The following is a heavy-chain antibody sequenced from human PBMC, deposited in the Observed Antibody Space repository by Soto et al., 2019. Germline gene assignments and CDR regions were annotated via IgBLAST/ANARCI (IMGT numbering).Heavy chain of an antibody. D-gene: IGHD6-6*01. J-gene: IGHJ6*02. CDR1: GYIFTSYW. CDR2: IYPGDSDT. V-gene: IGHV5-51*01. Sequence: GESLKISCNGSGYIFTSYWIGWVRQMPGKGLEWMGIIYPGDSDTRYSPSFQGQVTISADKSISTAYLQWSSLKASDTAMYYCARLMSIAARRDYYYGMDVWGQGTTVTVSS. CDR3: ARLMSIAARRDYYYGMDV.